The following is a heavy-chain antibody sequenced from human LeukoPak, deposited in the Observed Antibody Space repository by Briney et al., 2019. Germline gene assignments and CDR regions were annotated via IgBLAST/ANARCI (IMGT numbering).Heavy chain of an antibody. Sequence: GRSLRLSCAASGFTFSSYAMHWVRQAPGKGLEWVAAISYDENIKNYADSVKGRFTISRDNSKNTLYLQMNSLRAEDTAVYYCAKLLRGVPNWFDPWGQGTLVTVSS. V-gene: IGHV3-30*04. CDR1: GFTFSSYA. D-gene: IGHD3-10*01. CDR2: ISYDENIK. J-gene: IGHJ5*02. CDR3: AKLLRGVPNWFDP.